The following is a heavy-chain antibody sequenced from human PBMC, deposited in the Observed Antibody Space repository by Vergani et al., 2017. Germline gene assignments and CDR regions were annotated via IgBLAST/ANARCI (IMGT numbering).Heavy chain of an antibody. V-gene: IGHV4-39*01. J-gene: IGHJ4*02. CDR2: IYYSGST. Sequence: QVQLQESGPGLVKPSETLSLTCTVSGGSISSSSYYWGWIRQPPGKGLEWIGSIYYSGSTYYNPSLKSRVIISVDTSKNQFSLKLSSVTAADTAVYYCAGPNGDVRGWYFDYWGQGTLVTVSS. D-gene: IGHD4-17*01. CDR3: AGPNGDVRGWYFDY. CDR1: GGSISSSSYY.